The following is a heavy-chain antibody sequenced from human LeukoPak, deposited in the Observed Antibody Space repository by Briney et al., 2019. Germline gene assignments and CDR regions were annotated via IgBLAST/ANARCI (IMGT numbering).Heavy chain of an antibody. V-gene: IGHV3-7*01. CDR2: IKQDGSEK. J-gene: IGHJ6*03. D-gene: IGHD2-15*01. CDR1: GFTFSSYW. Sequence: GGSPRLSCAASGFTFSSYWMSWVRQAPGKGLEWVANIKQDGSEKYYVDSVKGRFTISRDNAKNSLYLQMNSLRAEDTAVYYCARDQGYCSGGSCFPAFSYYYYYVDVWGKGTTVTVSS. CDR3: ARDQGYCSGGSCFPAFSYYYYYVDV.